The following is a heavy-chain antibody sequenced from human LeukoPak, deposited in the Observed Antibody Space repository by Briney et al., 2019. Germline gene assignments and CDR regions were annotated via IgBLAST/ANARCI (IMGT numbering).Heavy chain of an antibody. D-gene: IGHD1-26*01. CDR3: ASGSGGSYSGDFDY. Sequence: ASVTVSCKASGYTFTSYAMHWVRQAPGQRLEWMGWINAGNGNTKYSQKFQGRVTITRDTSASTVYMELSSLRSEDTAVYYCASGSGGSYSGDFDYWGQGTLVTVSS. CDR2: INAGNGNT. J-gene: IGHJ4*02. CDR1: GYTFTSYA. V-gene: IGHV1-3*01.